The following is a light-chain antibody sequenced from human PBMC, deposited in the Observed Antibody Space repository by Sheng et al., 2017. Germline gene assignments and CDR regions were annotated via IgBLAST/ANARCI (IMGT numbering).Light chain of an antibody. V-gene: IGLV2-14*01. Sequence: QSALTQPASVSGSPGQSITISCTGTSSDVGGYNYVSWYQQHPGKAPKFMIYDVSNRPSGVSNRFSGSKSGSTASLTISGLQAEDEADYYCTSYTSSSVVFGGGTKLTVL. J-gene: IGLJ2*01. CDR2: DVS. CDR3: TSYTSSSVV. CDR1: SSDVGGYNY.